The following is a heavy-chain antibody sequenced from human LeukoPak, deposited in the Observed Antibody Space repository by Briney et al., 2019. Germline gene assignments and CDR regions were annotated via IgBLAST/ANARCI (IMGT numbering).Heavy chain of an antibody. V-gene: IGHV3-11*06. CDR1: GFTFSDYY. CDR3: ATQHSSGYFDY. D-gene: IGHD3-22*01. Sequence: GGSLRLSCAASGFTFSDYYMSWIRQAPGKGLEWVSYISSSSSYTNYADSVKGRFTISRNNAKNSLYLQMNSLRTEDTAVYYCATQHSSGYFDYWGQGTLVTVSS. CDR2: ISSSSSYT. J-gene: IGHJ4*02.